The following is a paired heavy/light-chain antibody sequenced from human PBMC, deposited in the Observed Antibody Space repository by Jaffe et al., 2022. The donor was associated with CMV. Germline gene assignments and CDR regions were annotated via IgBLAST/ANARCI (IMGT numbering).Light chain of an antibody. CDR3: QQYYSTPPT. J-gene: IGKJ4*01. Sequence: DIVMTQSPDSLAVSLGERATISCKSSQTIFYISNNQNYLAWYQQKPGQPPKLLIYWASTRESGVPDRFSGSGSGTDFTLTISSLQAEDVAVYYCQQYYSTPPTFGGGTKVEIK. CDR1: QTIFYISNNQNY. V-gene: IGKV4-1*01. CDR2: WAS.
Heavy chain of an antibody. Sequence: QLQLQESGPGLVKPSETLSLTCTVSGGSITSRSSYWGWIRQAPGKGLEWIGNIYYSGTTYYNPSLKSRVTISVDRSKHQFSLKLSSVTAADTAVYYCARVGEDGYNPFDYWGQGTLVIVSS. D-gene: IGHD3-16*01. CDR3: ARVGEDGYNPFDY. V-gene: IGHV4-39*01. CDR1: GGSITSRSSY. CDR2: IYYSGTT. J-gene: IGHJ4*02.